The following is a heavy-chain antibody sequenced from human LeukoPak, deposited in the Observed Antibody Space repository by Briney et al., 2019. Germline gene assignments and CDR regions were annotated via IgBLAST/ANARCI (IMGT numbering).Heavy chain of an antibody. CDR3: ARQMTPHGNFDY. V-gene: IGHV3-13*01. Sequence: PGGSLRLSCAASGFTRSNYAMHWVRKATGKGLEWVSAIGTAGDTFYPGPVKGRFTISRENAKNSFYLQMNSLRADDTAVYYCARQMTPHGNFDYWGQGTLVTVSS. CDR2: IGTAGDT. D-gene: IGHD1-26*01. J-gene: IGHJ4*02. CDR1: GFTRSNYA.